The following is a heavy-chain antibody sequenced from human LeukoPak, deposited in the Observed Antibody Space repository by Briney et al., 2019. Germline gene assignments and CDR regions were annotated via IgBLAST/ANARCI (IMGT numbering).Heavy chain of an antibody. CDR2: IISSGDTS. CDR3: ARGTYGSGFDY. J-gene: IGHJ4*02. CDR1: GFTFSGYT. Sequence: GGSLRLSCAAPGFTFSGYTMNWVRQAPGKGLEWVSSIISSGDTSYYTDSVKGRFTISRDNAKNSLYLQMNGLRDEDTAVYYCARGTYGSGFDYWGQGTLVTVSS. D-gene: IGHD3-10*01. V-gene: IGHV3-48*02.